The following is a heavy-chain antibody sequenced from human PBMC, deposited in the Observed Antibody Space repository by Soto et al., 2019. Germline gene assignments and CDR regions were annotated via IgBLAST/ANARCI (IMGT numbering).Heavy chain of an antibody. CDR3: ARGEYYYDSSGYYFGY. D-gene: IGHD3-22*01. Sequence: HPGGSLRLSCAASGFTFSSYEMNWVRQEPGKGMERVSYISSSGSTIYYADSVKGRFTSSRDNAKNSLYLQMNSLRAEDTAVYYCARGEYYYDSSGYYFGYWGQGTLVTVSS. J-gene: IGHJ4*02. CDR1: GFTFSSYE. V-gene: IGHV3-48*03. CDR2: ISSSGSTI.